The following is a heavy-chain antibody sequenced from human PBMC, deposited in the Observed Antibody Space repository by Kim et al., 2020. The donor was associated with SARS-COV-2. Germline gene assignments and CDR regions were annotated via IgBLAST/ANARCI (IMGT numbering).Heavy chain of an antibody. CDR1: GFTFSSYS. V-gene: IGHV3-48*02. D-gene: IGHD3-10*01. J-gene: IGHJ4*02. CDR3: ARERPMVRGVITSFDY. Sequence: GGSLRLSCAASGFTFSSYSMNWVRQAPGKGLEWVSYISSSSSTIYYADSVKGRFTISRDNAKNSLYLQMNSLRDEDTAVYYCARERPMVRGVITSFDYWGQGTLVTVSS. CDR2: ISSSSSTI.